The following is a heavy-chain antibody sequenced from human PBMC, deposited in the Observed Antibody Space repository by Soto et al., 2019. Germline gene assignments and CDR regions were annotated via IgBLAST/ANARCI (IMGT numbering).Heavy chain of an antibody. V-gene: IGHV4-30-4*01. Sequence: QVQLQESGPGLVKPSQTLSLTCTVSGGSISSGDYYWSWIRQPPGKGLEWIGYIYYSGSTYYNPSLKNRVTTSGDTSKNQFSLKLSSVTAADTGLYYCARAKGLLTVTTSWFDPWGQGTLVTVSS. CDR2: IYYSGST. J-gene: IGHJ5*02. D-gene: IGHD4-17*01. CDR3: ARAKGLLTVTTSWFDP. CDR1: GGSISSGDYY.